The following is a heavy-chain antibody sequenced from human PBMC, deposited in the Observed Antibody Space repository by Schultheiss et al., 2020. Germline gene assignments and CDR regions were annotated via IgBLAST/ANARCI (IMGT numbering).Heavy chain of an antibody. Sequence: ASVKVSFKPSGYRFASYGISWVRQAPGQGLEWMGWISAYNGNTNYAQKLQGRVTMTTDTSTSTAYMELRSLRSDDTAVYYCARAKYSSSSIGYWGHGTLVTVSS. CDR1: GYRFASYG. D-gene: IGHD6-6*01. CDR3: ARAKYSSSSIGY. V-gene: IGHV1-18*01. CDR2: ISAYNGNT. J-gene: IGHJ4*01.